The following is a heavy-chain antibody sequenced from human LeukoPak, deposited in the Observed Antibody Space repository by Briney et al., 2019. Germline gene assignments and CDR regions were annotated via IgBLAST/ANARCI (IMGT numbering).Heavy chain of an antibody. J-gene: IGHJ4*02. Sequence: SETLSLTCAVYGGSFSGYYWSWIRQPPGKGLEWIGEINHNGSTNYNPSLKSRVTISVDTSKNQFSLKLSSVTAADTAVYYCARGQLWFRYYFDYWGQGTLVTVSS. CDR1: GGSFSGYY. D-gene: IGHD5-18*01. V-gene: IGHV4-34*01. CDR3: ARGQLWFRYYFDY. CDR2: INHNGST.